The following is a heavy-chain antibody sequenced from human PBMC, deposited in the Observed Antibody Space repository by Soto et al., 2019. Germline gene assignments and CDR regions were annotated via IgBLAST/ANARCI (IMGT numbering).Heavy chain of an antibody. V-gene: IGHV1-46*01. CDR2: INPSGGST. J-gene: IGHJ4*02. CDR3: ARRGVCSCTSCYTHNFDY. D-gene: IGHD2-2*02. Sequence: ASVKVSCKASGYTFTSYYMHWVRQAPGQGLEWMGIINPSGGSTSYAQKFQGRVTMTRDTSTSTVYMELSSLRSEDTAVYYCARRGVCSCTSCYTHNFDYWGQGTMVTVYS. CDR1: GYTFTSYY.